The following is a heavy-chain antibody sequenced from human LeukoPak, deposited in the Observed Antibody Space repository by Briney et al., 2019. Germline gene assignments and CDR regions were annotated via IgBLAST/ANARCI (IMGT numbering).Heavy chain of an antibody. J-gene: IGHJ4*02. CDR1: GFTFDDYG. CDR2: INWNGGST. D-gene: IGHD4-17*01. CDR3: AREPDYGDYLYYFDY. V-gene: IGHV3-20*04. Sequence: PGGSLRLSCAASGFTFDDYGMSWVRQAPGKGLEWVSGINWNGGSTGYADSVKGRFTISRDNAKNSLYLQMNSLRAEDTALYYCAREPDYGDYLYYFDYWGQGTLVTVSS.